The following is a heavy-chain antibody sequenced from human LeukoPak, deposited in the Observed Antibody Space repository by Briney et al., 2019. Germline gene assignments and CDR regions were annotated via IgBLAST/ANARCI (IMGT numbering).Heavy chain of an antibody. V-gene: IGHV4-30-4*08. CDR3: ARGNDYGDYDYDY. CDR1: GGSISSSSYY. J-gene: IGHJ4*02. CDR2: IYYSGST. D-gene: IGHD4-17*01. Sequence: SETLSLTCTVSGGSISSSSYYWGWIRQPPGKGLEWIGYIYYSGSTYYNPSLKSRVTVSVDTSKNQFSLKLSSVTAADTAVYYCARGNDYGDYDYDYWGQGTLVTVSS.